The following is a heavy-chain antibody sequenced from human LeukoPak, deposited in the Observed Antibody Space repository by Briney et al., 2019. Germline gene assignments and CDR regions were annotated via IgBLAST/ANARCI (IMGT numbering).Heavy chain of an antibody. D-gene: IGHD3-10*01. J-gene: IGHJ1*01. CDR1: GFNFSSYA. CDR3: AKYFASGSYYKLPH. Sequence: GGSLRLSCAASGFNFSSYAMSWVRQAPGKGLEWDSTISGSGAYTYYADSVKGRFTISRDNSKNTLYLQMNSLRAEDTAVYYCAKYFASGSYYKLPHWGQGTLVTVSS. V-gene: IGHV3-23*01. CDR2: ISGSGAYT.